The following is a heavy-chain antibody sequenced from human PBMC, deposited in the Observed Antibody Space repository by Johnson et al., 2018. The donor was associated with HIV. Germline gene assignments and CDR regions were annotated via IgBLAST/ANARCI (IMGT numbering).Heavy chain of an antibody. CDR2: ISWKSGSI. J-gene: IGHJ3*02. V-gene: IGHV3-9*01. D-gene: IGHD6-13*01. Sequence: VQLVESGGGVVQPGGSLRLSCAASGFNFDDYAMHWVRQAPGKGLEWVSGISWKSGSIGYADSVKGRFTISRDNAKNSLYLQMNSLRAEDTAVYYCARLGVAAAGGALAIWGKGTMVTDAS. CDR1: GFNFDDYA. CDR3: ARLGVAAAGGALAI.